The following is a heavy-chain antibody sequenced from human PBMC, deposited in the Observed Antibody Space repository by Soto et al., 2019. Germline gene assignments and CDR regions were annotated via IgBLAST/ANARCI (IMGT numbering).Heavy chain of an antibody. CDR2: SSNSGSFT. J-gene: IGHJ4*02. CDR3: QRSGDHYKLLEY. V-gene: IGHV3-11*06. Sequence: VGSLRLSCASSVFTFSDHYMSWIRQAPGKGLEWIGYSSNSGSFTRYEDSVKGRFSISRDNAKNSLYLQINSLRGDDTAIYYLQRSGDHYKLLEYWGQATPVNVSS. D-gene: IGHD2-21*02. CDR1: VFTFSDHY.